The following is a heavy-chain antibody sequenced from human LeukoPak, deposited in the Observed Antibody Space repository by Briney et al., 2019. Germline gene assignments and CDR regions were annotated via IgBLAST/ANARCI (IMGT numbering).Heavy chain of an antibody. CDR2: IYPGDSDT. V-gene: IGHV5-51*01. D-gene: IGHD5-12*01. CDR3: AKFMVAARFSAFDI. J-gene: IGHJ3*02. CDR1: GYSFTNYW. Sequence: GESLKISCKGSGYSFTNYWIGWVRQMPGKGLEWMGIIYPGDSDTRCSPSFQGQVTISADKSISTAYMEWSSLKASDTAMYYCAKFMVAARFSAFDIWGQGTMVTVSS.